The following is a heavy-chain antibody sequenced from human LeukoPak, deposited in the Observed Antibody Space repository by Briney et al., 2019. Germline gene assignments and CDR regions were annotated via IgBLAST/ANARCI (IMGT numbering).Heavy chain of an antibody. CDR1: AASISSSSHH. V-gene: IGHV4-39*01. J-gene: IGHJ5*01. CDR2: VYYGRTT. D-gene: IGHD4/OR15-4a*01. Sequence: SETLSLTCTVSAASISSSSHHWGWIRQAPGKGLEWIGSVYYGRTTYYSPSLDSRVTISLDTSANQFSLQLNSVTAADTAVYYCVRHDGRGGATMGAFDSWGQGSLVTVSS. CDR3: VRHDGRGGATMGAFDS.